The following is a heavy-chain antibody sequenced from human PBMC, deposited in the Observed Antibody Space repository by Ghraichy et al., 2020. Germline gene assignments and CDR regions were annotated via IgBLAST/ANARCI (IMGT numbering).Heavy chain of an antibody. J-gene: IGHJ1*01. D-gene: IGHD2-15*01. CDR3: AKDVGRGGGSCFHH. CDR1: GFTFSSYA. Sequence: GSLRLTCAASGFTFSSYAMSWVRQAPGKGLEWVSAISGSGGNTYYADSVKGRFTFSRDNSKNTLYLQMNSLRAEDTAVYYCAKDVGRGGGSCFHHWGQGTLVTVSS. CDR2: ISGSGGNT. V-gene: IGHV3-23*01.